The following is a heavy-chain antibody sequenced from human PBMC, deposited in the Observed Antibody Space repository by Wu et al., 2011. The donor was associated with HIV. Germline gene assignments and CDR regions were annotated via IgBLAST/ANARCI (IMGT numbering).Heavy chain of an antibody. CDR3: VRPRANYYDSSAYYTPDFDY. D-gene: IGHD3-22*01. CDR2: INPSDGTI. J-gene: IGHJ4*02. V-gene: IGHV1-46*01. Sequence: VQLVQSGAEVKEPGASVKVSCKASGYTFTRYYMQWVRQAPGQGLEWMGIINPSDGTISYAQKFQGRVTMTRDTSRTTVYMELNSLRFEDTAVYFCVRPRANYYDSSAYYTPDFDYWGQGTLVTVSS. CDR1: GYTFTRYY.